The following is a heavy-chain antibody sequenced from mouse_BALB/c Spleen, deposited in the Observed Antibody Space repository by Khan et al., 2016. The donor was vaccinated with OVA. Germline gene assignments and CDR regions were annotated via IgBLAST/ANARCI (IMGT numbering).Heavy chain of an antibody. CDR3: AKGVWSYYYTVDY. J-gene: IGHJ4*01. CDR2: IWGGGTT. V-gene: IGHV2-6-5*01. Sequence: QVQLKQSGPGLVAPSQNLSITCTVSGFSLSDYGVSWIRQPPGKGLEWLGVIWGGGTTYYNSALKSRLSISKDNSKSQVFLKMRSLQSDDTAMYYCAKGVWSYYYTVDYWGQGTSVTVSS. CDR1: GFSLSDYG.